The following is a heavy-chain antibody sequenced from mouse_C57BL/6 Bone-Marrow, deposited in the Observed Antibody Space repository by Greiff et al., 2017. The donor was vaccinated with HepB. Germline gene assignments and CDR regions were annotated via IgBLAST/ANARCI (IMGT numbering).Heavy chain of an antibody. CDR1: GYTFTDYN. J-gene: IGHJ4*01. V-gene: IGHV1-18*01. CDR3: ARGDYDNDYAIDY. CDR2: INPNNGGT. D-gene: IGHD2-4*01. Sequence: EVQLQQSGPELVKPGASVKIPCKASGYTFTDYNMDWVKQSHGKSLEWIGDINPNNGGTIYNQKFKGKATLTVDKSSSTAYMELRSLTSEDTAVYYCARGDYDNDYAIDYWGQGTSVTVSS.